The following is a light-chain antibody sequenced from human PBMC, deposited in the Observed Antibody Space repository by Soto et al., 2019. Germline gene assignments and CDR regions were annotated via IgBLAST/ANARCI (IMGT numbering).Light chain of an antibody. Sequence: DIQMTQSPSSLSASVGDRVTITCQASQDISNYLNWYQQKPGKAPKLLIYDASNLETGVPSRFSGSGSGTDFTFTISSLQPEDIATCYCQQYDNLPPRVTFGGGTKVDIK. J-gene: IGKJ4*01. CDR1: QDISNY. CDR2: DAS. CDR3: QQYDNLPPRVT. V-gene: IGKV1-33*01.